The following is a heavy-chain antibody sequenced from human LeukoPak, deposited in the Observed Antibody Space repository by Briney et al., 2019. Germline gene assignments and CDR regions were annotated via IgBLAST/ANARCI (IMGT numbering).Heavy chain of an antibody. CDR1: GYTFTDYY. CDR2: INPNSGGT. Sequence: GASVKVSCKASGYTFTDYYMHWVRQAPGQGLEWMGWINPNSGGTNYAQKFQGRVTMTRDTSISTAYMELSRLRSDDTAVYYCARDPVRSSMVRGVIMLFDYWGQGTLVTVSS. D-gene: IGHD3-10*01. CDR3: ARDPVRSSMVRGVIMLFDY. J-gene: IGHJ4*02. V-gene: IGHV1-2*02.